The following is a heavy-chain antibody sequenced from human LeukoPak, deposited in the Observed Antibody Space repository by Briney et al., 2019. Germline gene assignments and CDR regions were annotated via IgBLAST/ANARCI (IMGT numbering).Heavy chain of an antibody. CDR1: GFTFSSYS. D-gene: IGHD1-1*01. CDR2: ISRSSSYI. CDR3: ARDKGTSWIDP. Sequence: GGSLRLSCAASGFTFSSYSMNWVRQAPGKGLEWVSSISRSSSYIYYADSVKGRFTISRANAKHSMYMQMNSLRAADTAVTFCARDKGTSWIDPWGQETLVTVPS. J-gene: IGHJ5*01. V-gene: IGHV3-21*01.